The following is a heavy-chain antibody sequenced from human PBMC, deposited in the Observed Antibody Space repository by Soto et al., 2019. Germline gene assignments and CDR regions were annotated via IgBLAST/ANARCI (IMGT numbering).Heavy chain of an antibody. CDR1: GFTFDYYW. CDR3: VRGADRYKCGF. V-gene: IGHV3-74*01. D-gene: IGHD2-21*02. CDR2: IYSDGTST. Sequence: GGSLRLSCAASGFTFDYYWMHWVRQAPGKGLVWVSRIYSDGTSTTYADSVKGRFTISRDNAKSTVSLQMNSLRADDTAVYYCVRGADRYKCGFWGQGTLVTVSS. J-gene: IGHJ4*02.